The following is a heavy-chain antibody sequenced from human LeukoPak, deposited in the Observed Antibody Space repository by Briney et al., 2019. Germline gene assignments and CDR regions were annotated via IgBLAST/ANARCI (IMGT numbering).Heavy chain of an antibody. D-gene: IGHD2-21*02. J-gene: IGHJ4*02. CDR2: IYYSGST. CDR1: GGSISSYY. CDR3: ARSASGGDALFDY. V-gene: IGHV4-59*08. Sequence: RASETLSLTCTVSGGSISSYYWTWIRQPPGKGLEWIGYIYYSGSTNYNPSLKSRVTISVDTSKNQFSLKLSSVTAADTAVYYCARSASGGDALFDYWGQGTLVTVSS.